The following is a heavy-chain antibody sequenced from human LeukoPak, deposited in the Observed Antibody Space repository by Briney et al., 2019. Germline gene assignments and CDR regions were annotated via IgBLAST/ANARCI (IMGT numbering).Heavy chain of an antibody. D-gene: IGHD5-18*01. V-gene: IGHV4-59*01. Sequence: SETLSLTCTVSGGSISSYYWSWIRQPPGKGLEWIGYIYYSGNTNYNPSLKSRITVSVDTSKNQFSLKLSSVTAADTAVYYCARGSGGYRYGGYYYYAMDVWGQGTTVTVSS. CDR2: IYYSGNT. J-gene: IGHJ6*02. CDR1: GGSISSYY. CDR3: ARGSGGYRYGGYYYYAMDV.